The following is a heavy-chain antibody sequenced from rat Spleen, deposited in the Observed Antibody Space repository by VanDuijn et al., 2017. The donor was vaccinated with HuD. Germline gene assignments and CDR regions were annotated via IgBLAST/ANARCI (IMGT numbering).Heavy chain of an antibody. D-gene: IGHD1-8*01. Sequence: EVQLQESGPGLVKPSQSLSLTCSVTGHSITNGYRCNWIRKFPGNKMEWMGFISYLGSTTYNPSLKSRISITRDTSKNQFFLQLNSVTIEDTATYYCARDYSTYWYFDFWGPGTMVTVSS. J-gene: IGHJ1*01. V-gene: IGHV3-3*01. CDR1: GHSITNGYR. CDR2: ISYLGST. CDR3: ARDYSTYWYFDF.